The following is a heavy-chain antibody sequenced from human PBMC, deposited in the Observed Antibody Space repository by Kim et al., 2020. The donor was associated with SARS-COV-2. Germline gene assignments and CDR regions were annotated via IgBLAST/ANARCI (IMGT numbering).Heavy chain of an antibody. CDR2: IYYSGST. J-gene: IGHJ3*02. CDR1: GDSINNTSSY. CDR3: ARGPYSSGWYVFDI. V-gene: IGHV4-39*02. Sequence: SETLSLTCIVSGDSINNTSSYWGWIRQPPGRGLEWIGSIYYSGSTYLNPSLKSRVTISVDTSKNQLSLKLTSVTAADTAVYYCARGPYSSGWYVFDIWGQGTMVTVSS. D-gene: IGHD6-19*01.